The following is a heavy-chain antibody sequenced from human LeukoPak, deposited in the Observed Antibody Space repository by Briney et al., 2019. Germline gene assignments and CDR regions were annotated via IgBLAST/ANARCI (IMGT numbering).Heavy chain of an antibody. D-gene: IGHD5-12*01. CDR1: GFTFSSHW. V-gene: IGHV3-23*01. CDR2: ISGSGGST. J-gene: IGHJ4*02. Sequence: GGSLRLSCAASGFTFSSHWMHWVRQAPGKGLEWVSAISGSGGSTYYADSVKGRFTISRDNSKNTLYLQMNSLRAEDTAVYYCAKEAGYDWFSYFDYWGQGTLVTVSS. CDR3: AKEAGYDWFSYFDY.